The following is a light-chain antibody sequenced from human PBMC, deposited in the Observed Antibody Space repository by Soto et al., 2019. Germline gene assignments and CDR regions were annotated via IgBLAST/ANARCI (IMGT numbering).Light chain of an antibody. V-gene: IGKV3-20*01. CDR1: QSVSNNY. J-gene: IGKJ1*01. CDR3: QQYGSSPTWT. Sequence: EMVLTQSPGTLSLSPGERATLSYRASQSVSNNYLAWYQQKPGQAPRLLIYGASSRATGIPDRFTGSGSGTDFTLTISRLEPEDFAVFYCQQYGSSPTWTFGQGTKVEI. CDR2: GAS.